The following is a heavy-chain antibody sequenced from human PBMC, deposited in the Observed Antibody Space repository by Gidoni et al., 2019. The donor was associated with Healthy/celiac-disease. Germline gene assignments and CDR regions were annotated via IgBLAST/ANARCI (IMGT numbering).Heavy chain of an antibody. D-gene: IGHD6-13*01. CDR3: AKADSSSWSPQDDYYYYYGMDV. J-gene: IGHJ6*02. CDR2: ISWNSGSI. CDR1: GFTFDDYA. V-gene: IGHV3-9*01. Sequence: EVQLVESGGGWVQPGRSLRLSCAASGFTFDDYAMHWVRQAPGKGLEWVSGISWNSGSIGYADSVKGRFTISRDNAKNSLYLQMNSLRAEDTALYYCAKADSSSWSPQDDYYYYYGMDVWGQGTTVTVSS.